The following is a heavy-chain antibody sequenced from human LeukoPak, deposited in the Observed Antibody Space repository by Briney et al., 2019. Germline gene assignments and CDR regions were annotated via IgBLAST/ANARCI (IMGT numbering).Heavy chain of an antibody. CDR3: ASFGSIAAAGTVFDY. D-gene: IGHD6-13*01. Sequence: GGSLRLSCAASGFTFSSYAMHWVRQAPGKGLEWVAVISYDGSNKYYADSVKGRFTISRDNSKNTLYLQMNSLRAEDTAVYYCASFGSIAAAGTVFDYWGQGTLVTVSS. CDR1: GFTFSSYA. CDR2: ISYDGSNK. J-gene: IGHJ4*02. V-gene: IGHV3-30*14.